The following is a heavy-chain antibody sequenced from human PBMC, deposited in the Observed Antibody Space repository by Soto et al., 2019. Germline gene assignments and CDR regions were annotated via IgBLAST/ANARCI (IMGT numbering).Heavy chain of an antibody. J-gene: IGHJ4*02. CDR1: GFTVSDTY. V-gene: IGHV3-53*02. Sequence: EVRLVETGGGLIQPGGSLRLSCAASGFTVSDTYMNWVRQAPGKGLEWVSVIYSGSATYYADPVKGRFTISRVNSKNTVFLQMSSLRVDDTAVYYCARGKSGWLTFDYWGQGILVTVSS. CDR2: IYSGSAT. CDR3: ARGKSGWLTFDY. D-gene: IGHD6-19*01.